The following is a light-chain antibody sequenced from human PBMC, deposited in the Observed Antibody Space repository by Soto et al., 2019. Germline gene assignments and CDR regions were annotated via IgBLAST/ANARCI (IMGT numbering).Light chain of an antibody. Sequence: DIQMTQSPSSVSASVGDRVTITCRASQGFSTWLAWYRRKPGGAPELLIYSASSLHSGVPSRFSGSGSGTDFTLTISRLQPEDFAACYCQQANSFPRTFGGGTEVEIK. V-gene: IGKV1-12*01. CDR2: SAS. CDR1: QGFSTW. J-gene: IGKJ4*01. CDR3: QQANSFPRT.